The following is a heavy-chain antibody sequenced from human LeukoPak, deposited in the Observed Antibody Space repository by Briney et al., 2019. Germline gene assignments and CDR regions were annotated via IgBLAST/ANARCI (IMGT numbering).Heavy chain of an antibody. V-gene: IGHV1-18*01. CDR3: ATNDDFWSGYTY. CDR2: ISAYNGNT. D-gene: IGHD3-3*01. Sequence: GASVKVSCKASGYTFTSYGISWVRQAPGQGLEWMGWISAYNGNTNYAQKLQGRVTMTTDTSTSTAYMELSSLRSEDTAVYYCATNDDFWSGYTYWGQGTLVTVSS. CDR1: GYTFTSYG. J-gene: IGHJ4*02.